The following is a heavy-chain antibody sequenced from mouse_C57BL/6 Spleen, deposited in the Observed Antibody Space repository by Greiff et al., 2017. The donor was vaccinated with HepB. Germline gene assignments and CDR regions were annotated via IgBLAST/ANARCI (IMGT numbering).Heavy chain of an antibody. J-gene: IGHJ3*01. Sequence: EVQRVESGGGLVKPGGSLKLSCAASGFTFSDYGMHWVRQAPEKGLEWVAYISSGSSTIYYADTVKGRFTISRDNAKNTLFLQMTSLRSEDTAMYYCAREGNDDLFAYWGQGTLVTVSA. CDR2: ISSGSSTI. CDR1: GFTFSDYG. V-gene: IGHV5-17*01. CDR3: AREGNDDLFAY. D-gene: IGHD3-3*01.